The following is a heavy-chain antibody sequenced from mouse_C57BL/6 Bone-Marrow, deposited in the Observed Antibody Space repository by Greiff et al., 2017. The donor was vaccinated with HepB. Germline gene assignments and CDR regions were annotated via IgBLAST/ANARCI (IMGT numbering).Heavy chain of an antibody. Sequence: VQLKESGGDLVKPGGSLKLSCAASGFTFSSYGMSWVRQTPDKRLEWVATISSGGSYTYYPDSVKGRFTISRDNAKNTLYLQMSSLKSEDTAMYYCARRYYGSSYSAWFAYWGQGTLVTVSA. V-gene: IGHV5-6*01. CDR3: ARRYYGSSYSAWFAY. J-gene: IGHJ3*01. CDR2: ISSGGSYT. D-gene: IGHD1-1*01. CDR1: GFTFSSYG.